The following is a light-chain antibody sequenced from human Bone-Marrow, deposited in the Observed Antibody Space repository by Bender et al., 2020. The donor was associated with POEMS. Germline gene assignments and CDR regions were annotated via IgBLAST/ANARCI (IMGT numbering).Light chain of an antibody. CDR3: SSYTSNSLVI. Sequence: QSALTQPASVSGSPGQSITISCTGTSSDVGSYDYVYWYVQHPGKAPKLIIFDVTYRPSGVSRRFSGSKSATTASLTISGLQAEDEADYYCSSYTSNSLVIFGGGTKLTVL. J-gene: IGLJ2*01. V-gene: IGLV2-14*03. CDR1: SSDVGSYDY. CDR2: DVT.